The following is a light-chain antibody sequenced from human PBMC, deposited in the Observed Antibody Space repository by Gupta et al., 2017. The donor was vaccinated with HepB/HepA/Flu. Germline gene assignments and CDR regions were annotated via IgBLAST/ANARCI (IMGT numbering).Light chain of an antibody. CDR3: QSYDNNNRV. J-gene: IGLJ3*02. CDR2: DDK. Sequence: FMLTQPHSVSESPGETVTISCTGSSGSIARNYVQWLQQRPGSAPTTVIYDDKQRPSGVPNRFSGSVDSSSNSAYLTISGLKTEDDSYYYCQSYDNNNRVFGGGTKLTVL. CDR1: SGSIARNY. V-gene: IGLV6-57*02.